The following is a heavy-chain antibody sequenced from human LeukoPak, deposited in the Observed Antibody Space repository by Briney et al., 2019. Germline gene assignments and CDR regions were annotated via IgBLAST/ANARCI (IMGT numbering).Heavy chain of an antibody. CDR3: AKDLFTMVRGVPFDY. D-gene: IGHD3-10*01. J-gene: IGHJ4*02. Sequence: GGSLRLSCAASGFTFSSYAMSWVRQAPGKVLEWVSAISGSGGSTYYADSVKGRFTISRDNHKNTLYLQMNSLRAEDTDVYYCAKDLFTMVRGVPFDYWGQGTLVTVSS. V-gene: IGHV3-23*01. CDR2: ISGSGGST. CDR1: GFTFSSYA.